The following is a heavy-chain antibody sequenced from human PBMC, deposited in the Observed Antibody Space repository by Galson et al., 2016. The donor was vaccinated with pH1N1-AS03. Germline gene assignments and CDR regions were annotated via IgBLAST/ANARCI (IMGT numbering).Heavy chain of an antibody. CDR2: IDWDNDR. V-gene: IGHV2-70*11. D-gene: IGHD2/OR15-2a*01. Sequence: PALVKPTQTPTLTCTFSGFSISSTKMCVSWIRQPPGKALEWLARIDWDNDRYYNKSLRSRLTISKDTSKDQVVLTMTDLDPVDTATYYCTRSNSDYFYENGMDVWGQGTTVTGSS. CDR1: GFSISSTKMC. CDR3: TRSNSDYFYENGMDV. J-gene: IGHJ6*02.